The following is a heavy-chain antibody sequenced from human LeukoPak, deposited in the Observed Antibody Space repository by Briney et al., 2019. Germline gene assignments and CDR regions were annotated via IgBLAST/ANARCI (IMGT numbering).Heavy chain of an antibody. CDR2: IVVGSGNT. CDR1: GFTFTSSA. CDR3: AAAANILTGYYSGMDV. Sequence: SVKVSCKASGFTFTSSAMQWVRQARGQRLELIGWIVVGSGNTNYAQKFQERVTITRDMSTSTAYMELSSLRSEDTAVYYCAAAANILTGYYSGMDVWGQGTTVTVSS. J-gene: IGHJ6*02. D-gene: IGHD3-9*01. V-gene: IGHV1-58*02.